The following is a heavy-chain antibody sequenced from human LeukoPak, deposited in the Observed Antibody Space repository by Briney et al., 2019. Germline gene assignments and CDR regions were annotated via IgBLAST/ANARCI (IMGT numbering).Heavy chain of an antibody. D-gene: IGHD3-22*01. CDR1: GYTFTIYD. CDR3: ARGISSGYYLRYYYYYGMDV. Sequence: ASVKVSCKASGYTFTIYDINWVRQATGQGLEWMGWMNPNSGNTGYAQKFQGRVTMTRNTSISTAYMELSSLRSEDTAVYYCARGISSGYYLRYYYYYGMDVWGQGTTVTVSS. V-gene: IGHV1-8*01. CDR2: MNPNSGNT. J-gene: IGHJ6*02.